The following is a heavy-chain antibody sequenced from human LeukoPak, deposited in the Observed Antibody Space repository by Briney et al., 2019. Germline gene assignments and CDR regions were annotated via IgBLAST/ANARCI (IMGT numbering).Heavy chain of an antibody. V-gene: IGHV4-39*01. Sequence: SETLSLTCTVSSGSISTSNYYWGWVRQPPGKALEWIGNIFYSGSTYYSPSLKSRVTISLDTSKNQFSLKLSSVTAADTAVYYCARHSMVRGVNNWFDPWGQGTLVTVSS. J-gene: IGHJ5*02. CDR2: IFYSGST. D-gene: IGHD3-10*01. CDR3: ARHSMVRGVNNWFDP. CDR1: SGSISTSNYY.